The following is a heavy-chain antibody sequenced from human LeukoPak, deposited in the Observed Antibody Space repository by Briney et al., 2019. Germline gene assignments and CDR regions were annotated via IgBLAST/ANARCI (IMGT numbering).Heavy chain of an antibody. CDR3: AKDRSGAVAGTYYGMDV. CDR2: ISGSGGST. V-gene: IGHV3-23*01. CDR1: GFTFSSYA. J-gene: IGHJ6*02. Sequence: GGSLRLSCAASGFTFSSYAMSWVRQAPGKGLEWVSAISGSGGSTYYVDSVKGRFTISRDNSKNTLYLQMNSLRAEDTAVYYCAKDRSGAVAGTYYGMDVWGQGTTVTVSS. D-gene: IGHD6-19*01.